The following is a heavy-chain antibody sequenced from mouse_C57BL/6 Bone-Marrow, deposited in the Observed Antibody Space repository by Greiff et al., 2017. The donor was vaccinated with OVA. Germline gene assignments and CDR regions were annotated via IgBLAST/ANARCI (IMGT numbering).Heavy chain of an antibody. Sequence: QVTLKVSGPGILQPSQTLSLTCSFSGFSLSTFGMGVGWIRQPSGQGLEWLAHIWWDDDKYYNPALKSRLTISKDTSKNQVFLKIANVDTADTATYYCARMGANWDPHYYAMDYWGQGTSVTVSS. V-gene: IGHV8-8*01. CDR1: GFSLSTFGMG. CDR3: ARMGANWDPHYYAMDY. D-gene: IGHD4-1*01. J-gene: IGHJ4*01. CDR2: IWWDDDK.